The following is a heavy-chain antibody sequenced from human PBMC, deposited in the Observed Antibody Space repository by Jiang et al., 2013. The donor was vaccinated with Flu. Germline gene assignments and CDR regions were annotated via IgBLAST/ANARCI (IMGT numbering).Heavy chain of an antibody. J-gene: IGHJ6*03. CDR1: GGTFSSYT. Sequence: SGAEVKKPGSSVKVSCKASGGTFSSYTISWVRQAPGQGLEWMGRIIPILGTANYAQKFQGRVTITADESTSTAYMELSSLRSEDTAVYYCARDGNSSGWYGGIPGIDYYYYYMDVWGKGTTVTVSS. D-gene: IGHD6-19*01. CDR2: IIPILGTA. CDR3: ARDGNSSGWYGGIPGIDYYYYYMDV. V-gene: IGHV1-69*11.